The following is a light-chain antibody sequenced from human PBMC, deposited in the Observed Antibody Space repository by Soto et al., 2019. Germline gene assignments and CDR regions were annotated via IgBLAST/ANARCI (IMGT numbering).Light chain of an antibody. V-gene: IGLV2-14*01. CDR1: SNDVGGYNY. Sequence: QSALTQPASVSGSPGQSITISCTGTSNDVGGYNYVSWYQHHPGKAPKLMIYEVSSRPSGVSNRFSGSKSGNTASLTISGLQAEDEADYYCSSYTTSSTPVVFGGGTKLTVL. CDR3: SSYTTSSTPVV. J-gene: IGLJ2*01. CDR2: EVS.